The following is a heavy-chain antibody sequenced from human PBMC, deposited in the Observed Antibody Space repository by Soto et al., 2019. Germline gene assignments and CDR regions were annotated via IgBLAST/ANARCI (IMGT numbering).Heavy chain of an antibody. D-gene: IGHD2-15*01. CDR3: ARTSLVVAAATREDY. CDR1: GFTFSSYW. V-gene: IGHV3-74*01. Sequence: EVQLVESGRALVQPGGSLRLSCAASGFTFSSYWMHWVRQAPGKGLVWVSRINSDGSSTSYADSVKGRFTISRDNAKNTLYLQMNSLRAEDTAVYYCARTSLVVAAATREDYWGQGTLVTVSS. CDR2: INSDGSST. J-gene: IGHJ4*02.